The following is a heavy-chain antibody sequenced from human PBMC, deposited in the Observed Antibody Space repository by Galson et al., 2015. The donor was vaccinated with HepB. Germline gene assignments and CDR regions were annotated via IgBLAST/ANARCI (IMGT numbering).Heavy chain of an antibody. D-gene: IGHD2-15*01. CDR2: IGGSGYTT. V-gene: IGHV3-23*01. CDR1: GFTFSSYA. Sequence: SLRLSCAASGFTFSSYAMNWVRQAPGKGLEWVSIIGGSGYTTYYADSVKGRFTISRDNSKNTLYLQMDNLRAEDTAVYYCAKDLADCSGGRCYSPGVVYRYYGVDVWGKGTTVTVSS. CDR3: AKDLADCSGGRCYSPGVVYRYYGVDV. J-gene: IGHJ6*04.